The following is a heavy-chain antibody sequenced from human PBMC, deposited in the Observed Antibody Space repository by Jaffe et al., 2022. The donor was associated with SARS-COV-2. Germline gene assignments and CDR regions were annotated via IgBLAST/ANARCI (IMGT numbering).Heavy chain of an antibody. CDR3: AKDWEMYYYDSSGYHPGVFFDY. V-gene: IGHV3-23*01. Sequence: EVQLLESGGGLVQPGGSLRLSCAASGFTFSSYAMSWVRQAPGKGLEWVSAISGSGGSTYYADSVKGRFTISRDNSKNTLYLQMNSLRAEDTAVYYCAKDWEMYYYDSSGYHPGVFFDYWGQGTLVTVSS. D-gene: IGHD3-22*01. J-gene: IGHJ4*02. CDR2: ISGSGGST. CDR1: GFTFSSYA.